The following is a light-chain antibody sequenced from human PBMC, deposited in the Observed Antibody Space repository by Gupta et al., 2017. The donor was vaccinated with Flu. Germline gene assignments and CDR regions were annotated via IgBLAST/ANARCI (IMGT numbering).Light chain of an antibody. CDR1: SSDVGGYDS. CDR3: SSYTSSTTLV. J-gene: IGLJ2*01. Sequence: QPALTQPASVSGSPGQSITISCTGTSSDVGGYDSVSWYQHHPGKAPKLIIYEVTNRPSGVSTRFSGSKTSNTASLTISGLQAGDEADYYCSSYTSSTTLVFGGGTKVTVL. CDR2: EVT. V-gene: IGLV2-14*01.